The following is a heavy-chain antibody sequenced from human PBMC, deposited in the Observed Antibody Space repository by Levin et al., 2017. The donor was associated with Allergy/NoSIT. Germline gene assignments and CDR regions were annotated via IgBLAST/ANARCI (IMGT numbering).Heavy chain of an antibody. J-gene: IGHJ4*02. CDR1: GGTFSSYA. V-gene: IGHV1-69*06. Sequence: SVKVSCKASGGTFSSYAISWVRQAPGQGLEWMGGIIPIFGTANYAQKFQGRVTITADKSTSTAYMELSSLRSEDTAVYYCARAGYCSSTSCDRYFDYWGQGTLVTVAS. D-gene: IGHD2-2*01. CDR3: ARAGYCSSTSCDRYFDY. CDR2: IIPIFGTA.